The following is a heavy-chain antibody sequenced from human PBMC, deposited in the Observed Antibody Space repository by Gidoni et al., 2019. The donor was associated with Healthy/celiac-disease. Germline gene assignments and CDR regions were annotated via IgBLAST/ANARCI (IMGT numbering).Heavy chain of an antibody. Sequence: LQLQESGPGLVKPSETLSLTCTVSGGSISSSSYYWGWIRQPPGKGREWKGSIYYSGTTYYTPSLKIRVTISVDTSKNQCSLKLSSVTAADTAVYYCARQGRLRDDGRRGYFDLWGRGTLVTVSS. D-gene: IGHD4-17*01. V-gene: IGHV4-39*01. CDR3: ARQGRLRDDGRRGYFDL. CDR2: IYYSGTT. CDR1: GGSISSSSYY. J-gene: IGHJ2*01.